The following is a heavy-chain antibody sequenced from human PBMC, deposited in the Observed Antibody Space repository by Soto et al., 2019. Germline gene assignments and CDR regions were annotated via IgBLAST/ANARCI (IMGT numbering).Heavy chain of an antibody. J-gene: IGHJ4*02. CDR1: GGSMSMHY. D-gene: IGHD2-21*01. V-gene: IGHV4-59*11. CDR3: ARAAEDYSVGF. Sequence: SETLSLTCTVSGGSMSMHYWTWLRQPPGKGLEWIGYISYSGSTYYNPSLKRRVTISADASRNQFSLKLSCVIAEDTAVYYCARAAEDYSVGFWGQGTLVTVSS. CDR2: ISYSGST.